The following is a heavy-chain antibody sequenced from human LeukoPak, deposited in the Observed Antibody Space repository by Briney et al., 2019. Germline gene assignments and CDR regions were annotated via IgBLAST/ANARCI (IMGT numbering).Heavy chain of an antibody. CDR3: AKDGGLWVSAHWGDS. Sequence: GGSLRLSCAASGFTFSDYYMSWIRQAPGKGLEWVSTITTSDGNTYYADSVKGRFTVSRDNSKNTLYLQMNSLRAEDTAVYYCAKDGGLWVSAHWGDSWGRGTLVTVSS. CDR2: ITTSDGNT. D-gene: IGHD7-27*01. J-gene: IGHJ4*02. CDR1: GFTFSDYY. V-gene: IGHV3-23*01.